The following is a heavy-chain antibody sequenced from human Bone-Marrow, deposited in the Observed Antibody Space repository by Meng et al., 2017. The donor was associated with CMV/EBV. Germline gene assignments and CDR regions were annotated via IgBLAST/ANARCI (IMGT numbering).Heavy chain of an antibody. J-gene: IGHJ3*02. CDR3: ARLYVTLFWYLPSSAFYI. D-gene: IGHD6-13*01. CDR1: GFTFSDYY. CDR2: ISSSGSTI. V-gene: IGHV3-11*01. Sequence: GSLILSCAASGFTFSDYYMCWIRQAPGKGLEWVSYISSSGSTIYYADSVKGRFTLSRDHATSSLSLQMNSLRAEDTAVYYCARLYVTLFWYLPSSAFYIWGQGKMVTVSS.